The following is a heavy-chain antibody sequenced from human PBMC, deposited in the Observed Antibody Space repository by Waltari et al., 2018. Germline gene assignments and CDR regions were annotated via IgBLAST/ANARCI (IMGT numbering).Heavy chain of an antibody. CDR2: IIPIFGTA. CDR3: ARRDSSGWYLKGAFDI. Sequence: QVQLVQSGAEVKKPGSSVKVSCKASGGTFSSYAISWVRQAPGQGLEWMGGIIPIFGTANYAQKFQGRVTITADESTSTAYMELSSLRSEDTAVYYCARRDSSGWYLKGAFDIWGQGTMVTVSS. D-gene: IGHD6-19*01. CDR1: GGTFSSYA. J-gene: IGHJ3*02. V-gene: IGHV1-69*01.